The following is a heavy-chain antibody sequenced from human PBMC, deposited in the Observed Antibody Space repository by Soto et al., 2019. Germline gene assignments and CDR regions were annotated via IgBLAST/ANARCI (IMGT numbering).Heavy chain of an antibody. CDR3: ARKLPFGRSSSWTGPPNYYYYMDV. D-gene: IGHD6-6*01. V-gene: IGHV1-8*01. CDR1: GYTFTSYD. J-gene: IGHJ6*03. Sequence: ASVKVSCKASGYTFTSYDINWVRQATGQGLEWMGWMNPNSGNTGYAQKFQGRVTMTRNTSISTAYMELSSLRSEDTAVYYCARKLPFGRSSSWTGPPNYYYYMDVWGKGTTVTVSS. CDR2: MNPNSGNT.